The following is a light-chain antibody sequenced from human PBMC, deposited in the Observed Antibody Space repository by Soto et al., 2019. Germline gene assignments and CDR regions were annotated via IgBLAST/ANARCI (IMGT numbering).Light chain of an antibody. Sequence: DIVLTQSPDTLSLSPGEIATLSCRASQSVSSNYLAWYQQKPGQAPRLLIYGASTRATGIPDSFSGSGSGTDFTLTISRLEPEDFAVYYCQQYGSSSYTFGQGTRLEIK. CDR2: GAS. CDR1: QSVSSNY. CDR3: QQYGSSSYT. J-gene: IGKJ2*01. V-gene: IGKV3-20*01.